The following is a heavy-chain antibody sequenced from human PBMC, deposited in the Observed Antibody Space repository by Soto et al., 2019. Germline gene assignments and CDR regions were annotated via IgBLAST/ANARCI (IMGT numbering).Heavy chain of an antibody. CDR2: ISYDGSNK. CDR3: ARGASPCSGGSCYTDNWFDP. CDR1: GFTFSSYA. V-gene: IGHV3-30-3*01. D-gene: IGHD2-15*01. Sequence: QVQLVESGGGVVQPGRSLRLSCAASGFTFSSYAMHWVRQAPGKGLEWVAVISYDGSNKYYADSVKGRFTISRDNSKNTLYLQMNSLGAEYTAVYYCARGASPCSGGSCYTDNWFDPWGQGTLVTVSS. J-gene: IGHJ5*02.